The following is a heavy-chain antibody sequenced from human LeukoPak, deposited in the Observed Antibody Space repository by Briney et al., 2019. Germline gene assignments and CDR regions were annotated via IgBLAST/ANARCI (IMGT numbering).Heavy chain of an antibody. CDR3: ARDCSGGSCYWVH. CDR2: IIPILGIA. V-gene: IGHV1-69*04. J-gene: IGHJ4*02. CDR1: GYTFTSYA. Sequence: ASVKVSCKASGYTFTSYAISWVRQAPGQGLEWMGRIIPILGIANYAQKFQGRVTITADKSTSTAYMELSSLRSEDTAVYYCARDCSGGSCYWVHWGQGTLVTVSS. D-gene: IGHD2-15*01.